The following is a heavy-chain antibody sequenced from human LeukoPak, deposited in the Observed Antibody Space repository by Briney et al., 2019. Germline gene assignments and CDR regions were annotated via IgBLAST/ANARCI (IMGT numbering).Heavy chain of an antibody. CDR2: ISGSGGST. Sequence: GGSLRLSCAASGFTFSSYAMSWVRQAPGKGLEWVSAISGSGGSTYYADSVKGRFTISRDNSKNTLYLQMNSLRAEDTAAYYCAKDQWESTGPFDYWGQGTLVTVSS. D-gene: IGHD1-26*01. J-gene: IGHJ4*02. CDR3: AKDQWESTGPFDY. CDR1: GFTFSSYA. V-gene: IGHV3-23*01.